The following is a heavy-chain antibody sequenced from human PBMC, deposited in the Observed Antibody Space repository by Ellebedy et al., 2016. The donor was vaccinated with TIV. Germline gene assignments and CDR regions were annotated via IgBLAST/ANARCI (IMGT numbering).Heavy chain of an antibody. Sequence: PGGSLRLSCAASGFTFSGYGMNWVRQAPGKGLEWVSTISNSGESTNNADSGKGRFTISRDNSKNTLDLQMNGLRADDTAVYYCAKDRIVGARKFDDWGQGTLVTDSS. CDR1: GFTFSGYG. J-gene: IGHJ4*02. CDR2: ISNSGEST. V-gene: IGHV3-23*01. D-gene: IGHD1-26*01. CDR3: AKDRIVGARKFDD.